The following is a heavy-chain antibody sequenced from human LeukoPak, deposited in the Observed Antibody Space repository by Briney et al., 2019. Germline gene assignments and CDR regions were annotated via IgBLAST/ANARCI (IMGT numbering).Heavy chain of an antibody. V-gene: IGHV4-38-2*02. CDR1: GYSISSGYY. J-gene: IGHJ4*02. CDR3: ARERGVYCSGGDCYFFDY. Sequence: SETLSLTCTVSGYSISSGYYWGWIRQPPGKGLEWIGSIYHSGSTYYNPSLKSRVTISVDTSKNQFSLKLSSVTAADTAVYYCARERGVYCSGGDCYFFDYWGQGALVTVSS. CDR2: IYHSGST. D-gene: IGHD2-15*01.